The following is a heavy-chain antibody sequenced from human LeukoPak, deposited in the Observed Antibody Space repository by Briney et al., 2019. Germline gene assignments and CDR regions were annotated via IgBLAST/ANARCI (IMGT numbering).Heavy chain of an antibody. D-gene: IGHD3-10*01. J-gene: IGHJ6*02. V-gene: IGHV3-48*01. Sequence: PGGSLRLSCAASGFTFSSYSMNWVRQAPRKGLEWVSYISRSSSTIYYADSVKGRFTISRDNSQNTVYLQMNSLRAEDTAVYYCARPALGLGELFGRDYYGMDVWGQGTTVIVSS. CDR2: ISRSSSTI. CDR1: GFTFSSYS. CDR3: ARPALGLGELFGRDYYGMDV.